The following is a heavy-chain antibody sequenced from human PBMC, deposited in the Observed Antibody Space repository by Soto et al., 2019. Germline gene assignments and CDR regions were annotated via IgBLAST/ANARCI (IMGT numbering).Heavy chain of an antibody. CDR2: INSSGGFT. V-gene: IGHV1-46*01. CDR1: GYTFTSYY. CDR3: ARGGNVPNYYDSSGQDSYFDY. Sequence: ASVKVSCKASGYTFTSYYMHWVRQAPGQGLDWMGMINSSGGFTTYAQKFQGRVTMTRDTSTNTIYMELSSLRSEDTAVYYCARGGNVPNYYDSSGQDSYFDYWGQGSLVNVSS. D-gene: IGHD3-22*01. J-gene: IGHJ4*02.